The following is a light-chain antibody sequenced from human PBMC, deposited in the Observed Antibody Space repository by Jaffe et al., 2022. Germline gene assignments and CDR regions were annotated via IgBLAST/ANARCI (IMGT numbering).Light chain of an antibody. CDR1: QSLLHNNGYNY. CDR2: LGS. V-gene: IGKV2-28*01. Sequence: DIVMTQSPLSLPVTPGEPASISCRSSQSLLHNNGYNYLDWYLQKPGQSPQLLIYLGSNRASGVPDRFSGSGSGTDFTLKISRVEAEDVGIYYCMQALQTPVTFGGGTKVEIK. J-gene: IGKJ4*01. CDR3: MQALQTPVT.